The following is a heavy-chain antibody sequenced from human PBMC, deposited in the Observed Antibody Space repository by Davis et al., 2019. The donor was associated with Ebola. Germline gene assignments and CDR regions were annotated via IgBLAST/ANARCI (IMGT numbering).Heavy chain of an antibody. D-gene: IGHD5-18*01. Sequence: PGGSLRLSCKGSGYSFTSYWITWVRQMPGKGLEWMGIIYPSDSDTKYSPSFQGRVIISADKSISTAYLQWSSLKASDTAMYYCARLGTAMVTKVDYWGQGTLVTVSS. CDR1: GYSFTSYW. J-gene: IGHJ4*02. V-gene: IGHV5-51*01. CDR3: ARLGTAMVTKVDY. CDR2: IYPSDSDT.